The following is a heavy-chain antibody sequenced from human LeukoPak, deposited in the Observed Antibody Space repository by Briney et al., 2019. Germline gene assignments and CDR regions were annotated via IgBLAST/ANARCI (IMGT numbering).Heavy chain of an antibody. CDR3: ARIPPEGPYYYYYGMDV. Sequence: SVKVSCKASGGTFSSYAISWVRQAPGQGLEWKGGIIPIFGTANYAQKFQGRVTITADESTSTAYMELSSLRSEDTAVYYCARIPPEGPYYYYYGMDVWGKGTTVTVSS. CDR1: GGTFSSYA. CDR2: IIPIFGTA. D-gene: IGHD1-14*01. V-gene: IGHV1-69*13. J-gene: IGHJ6*04.